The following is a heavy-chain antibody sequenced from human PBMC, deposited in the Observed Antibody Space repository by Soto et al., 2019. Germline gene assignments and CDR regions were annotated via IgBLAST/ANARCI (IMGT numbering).Heavy chain of an antibody. CDR1: GGSISSGDYY. CDR2: IYYSGST. V-gene: IGHV4-30-4*01. CDR3: ATYTPGTTPYYFDY. D-gene: IGHD4-17*01. Sequence: SETLSLTCTVSGGSISSGDYYWSWIRQPPGKGLEWIGYIYYSGSTYYNPSLKSRVTISVDTSKNQFSLKLSSVTAADTAVYYCATYTPGTTPYYFDYWGQGTLVTVSS. J-gene: IGHJ4*02.